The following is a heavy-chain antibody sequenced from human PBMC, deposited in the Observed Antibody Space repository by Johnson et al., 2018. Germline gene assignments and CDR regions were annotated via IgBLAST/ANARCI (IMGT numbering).Heavy chain of an antibody. V-gene: IGHV3-9*01. J-gene: IGHJ3*02. CDR1: GFKFDNYA. D-gene: IGHD6-19*01. CDR2: ISWDSGSL. Sequence: VQLLESGGGLVQPGRSLRLSCAASGFKFDNYAIHWVRQAPGKGLEWVSGISWDSGSLGYADSVKGRFSISRDNAKNSVYLQINRLRADDKAVYYCARDPGSGWLDSVGALDMWGQGTVVTVSS. CDR3: ARDPGSGWLDSVGALDM.